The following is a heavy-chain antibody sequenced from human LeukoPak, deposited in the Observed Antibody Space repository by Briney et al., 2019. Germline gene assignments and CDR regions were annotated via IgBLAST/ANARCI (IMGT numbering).Heavy chain of an antibody. CDR3: ARRVNCSSTSCRATKLDY. Sequence: PSETLSLTCAVHGGSFSGYYWSWIRQPPGKGLEWIGEINHSGSTNYNPSLKSRVTISVDTSKNQFSLKLSSVTAADTAVYYCARRVNCSSTSCRATKLDYWGQGTLVTVSS. J-gene: IGHJ4*02. CDR1: GGSFSGYY. D-gene: IGHD2-2*01. CDR2: INHSGST. V-gene: IGHV4-34*01.